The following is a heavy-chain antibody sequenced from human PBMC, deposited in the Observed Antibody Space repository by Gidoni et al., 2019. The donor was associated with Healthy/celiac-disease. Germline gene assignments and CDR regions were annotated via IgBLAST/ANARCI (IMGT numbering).Heavy chain of an antibody. J-gene: IGHJ4*02. CDR2: ISSSSSYI. Sequence: EVHLVESGGGLVKPGGSLSLSCAASGFPFSSYSMHWVRQAPGKGREWVSSISSSSSYIYYADSVKGRFTISRDNAKNSLYLQMNSLRAEDTAVYYCARDEVPTMIVVGSPDYWGQGTLVTVSS. V-gene: IGHV3-21*01. D-gene: IGHD3-22*01. CDR3: ARDEVPTMIVVGSPDY. CDR1: GFPFSSYS.